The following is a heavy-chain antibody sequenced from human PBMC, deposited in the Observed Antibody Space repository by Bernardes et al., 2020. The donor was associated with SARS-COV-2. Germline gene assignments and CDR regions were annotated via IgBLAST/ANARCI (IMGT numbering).Heavy chain of an antibody. CDR3: ARGSPYGSGRSFLDN. Sequence: SETLSLTCTVSGGSISSGRYYWSWLLQPSGKGLEWIGQMYTTGSADYNPSLQSRVIISVDPSKNQLSLKLSAVTAADTAVYYCARGSPYGSGRSFLDNWGLGTLVTVSS. V-gene: IGHV4-61*09. D-gene: IGHD3-10*01. CDR2: MYTTGSA. J-gene: IGHJ4*02. CDR1: GGSISSGRYY.